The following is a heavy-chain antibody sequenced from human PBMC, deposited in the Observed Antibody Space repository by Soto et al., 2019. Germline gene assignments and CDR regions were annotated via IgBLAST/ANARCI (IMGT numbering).Heavy chain of an antibody. D-gene: IGHD3-10*01. CDR2: IDLSGKT. CDR3: ARGKDWYYGSGSYYNWFDP. V-gene: IGHV4-4*02. CDR1: GGSISSTNW. J-gene: IGHJ5*02. Sequence: SETLSLTCAVSGGSISSTNWWSWVRQPPGEGLEWIGEIDLSGKTNYNPSLKSRITMSRDQSQNQLSLTVTSVTAADTAVYYCARGKDWYYGSGSYYNWFDPWGQGTLVTVS.